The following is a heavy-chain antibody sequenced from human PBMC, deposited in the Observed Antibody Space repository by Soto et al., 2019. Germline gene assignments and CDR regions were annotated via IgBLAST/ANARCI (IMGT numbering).Heavy chain of an antibody. Sequence: PGGSLRLGWADSGFTSSSYAMSCVRQAPGNGLEWDSAISGSGGSTYYADSVKGRFTSPRDSSKKTLYLKMNSLRAEDTAVYYCAKGKRITIFGVVTDPPYYFDYWGHGTLVTVSS. CDR2: ISGSGGST. V-gene: IGHV3-23*01. D-gene: IGHD3-3*01. CDR1: GFTSSSYA. CDR3: AKGKRITIFGVVTDPPYYFDY. J-gene: IGHJ4*01.